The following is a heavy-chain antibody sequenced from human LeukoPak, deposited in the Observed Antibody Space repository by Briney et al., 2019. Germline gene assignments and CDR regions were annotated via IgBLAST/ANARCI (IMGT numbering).Heavy chain of an antibody. J-gene: IGHJ3*02. D-gene: IGHD5-18*01. Sequence: PGGSLRLSCAASGFTFSSYGMSWVRQAPGKGLEWVSAISGSGGSTYYADSVKGRFTISRDNSKNTLYLQMNSLRAEDTAVYYCARDTTGPSYSYGFWSSKNDAFDIWGQGTMVTVSS. V-gene: IGHV3-23*01. CDR3: ARDTTGPSYSYGFWSSKNDAFDI. CDR1: GFTFSSYG. CDR2: ISGSGGST.